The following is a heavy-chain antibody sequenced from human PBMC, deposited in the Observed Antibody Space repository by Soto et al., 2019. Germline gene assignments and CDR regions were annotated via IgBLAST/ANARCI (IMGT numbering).Heavy chain of an antibody. J-gene: IGHJ5*02. CDR3: ARDSPITMVGPVQNWFDP. Sequence: QVQQQESGPGLVKPSETLSLTCTVSGGSISSGGYYWSWIRQHPGKGLEWIGYIYYSGSTYYNPSLKSRVTISVDTSKNQFSLKLSSVTAADTAIYYCARDSPITMVGPVQNWFDPWGQGTLVTVSS. D-gene: IGHD3-10*01. CDR2: IYYSGST. V-gene: IGHV4-31*03. CDR1: GGSISSGGYY.